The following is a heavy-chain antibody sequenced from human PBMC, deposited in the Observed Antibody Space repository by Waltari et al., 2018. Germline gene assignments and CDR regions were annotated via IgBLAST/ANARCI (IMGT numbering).Heavy chain of an antibody. Sequence: QLQLQESGPGLVKASETLSLTCIVSGGPITSSSSYWGGIGQPPGKGQDWIGSTGSTHHSPSLKSRVPISVDPAKGQVSLKLSSVTAADTAVYYCVRQGSGGRAFDIWGLGTMVTVSS. V-gene: IGHV4-39*01. D-gene: IGHD3-10*01. CDR1: GGPITSSSSY. J-gene: IGHJ3*02. CDR2: TGST. CDR3: VRQGSGGRAFDI.